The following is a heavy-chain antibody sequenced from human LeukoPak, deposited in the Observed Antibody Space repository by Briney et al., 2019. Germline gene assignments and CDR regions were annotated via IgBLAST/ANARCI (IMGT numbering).Heavy chain of an antibody. Sequence: SETLSLTCTVSGGFISGYYWSWIRQPPGKGLEWIGYIYCSGSTNYNPSLKSRVTISVDTSKKQFSLKLSSVTAADTAVYYCARGPDYYDYWGQGTLVTVSS. CDR1: GGFISGYY. J-gene: IGHJ4*02. V-gene: IGHV4-59*01. CDR3: ARGPDYYDY. CDR2: IYCSGST. D-gene: IGHD3-10*01.